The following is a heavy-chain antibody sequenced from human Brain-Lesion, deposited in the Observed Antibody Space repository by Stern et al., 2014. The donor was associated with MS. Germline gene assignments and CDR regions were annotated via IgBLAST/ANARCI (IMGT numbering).Heavy chain of an antibody. D-gene: IGHD5-18*01. CDR3: VRETGGYTYGDTDFFDF. V-gene: IGHV4-61*02. CDR2: IYASGST. CDR1: GGSISSGSYY. J-gene: IGHJ4*02. Sequence: QLQLQESGPGLVKPSQTLSLTRSVSGGSISSGSYYWNWIRQPAGKGLEWIGRIYASGSTNYSPSLKIRVFISGDTSKNQFSLKLSSVTAADAAMYYCVRETGGYTYGDTDFFDFWGQGTLVTVSS.